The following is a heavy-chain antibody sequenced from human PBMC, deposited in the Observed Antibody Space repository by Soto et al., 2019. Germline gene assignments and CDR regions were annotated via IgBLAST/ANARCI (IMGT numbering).Heavy chain of an antibody. D-gene: IGHD1-26*01. CDR1: GGSFSGYY. Sequence: SETLSLTCAVYGGSFSGYYWSWIRQPPGEGLEWIGEINHSGITNYNPSLKSRVTISVDPSKNQFSLKLSSVTAADTAVYYCARGVGVDYWGQGTLVTVSS. CDR3: ARGVGVDY. V-gene: IGHV4-34*01. CDR2: INHSGIT. J-gene: IGHJ4*02.